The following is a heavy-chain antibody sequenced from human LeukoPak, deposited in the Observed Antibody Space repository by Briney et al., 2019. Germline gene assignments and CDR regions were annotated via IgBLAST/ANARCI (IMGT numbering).Heavy chain of an antibody. D-gene: IGHD5-18*01. CDR3: ARVDTVINAFDI. V-gene: IGHV3-53*01. J-gene: IGHJ3*02. CDR2: FYSDGTT. CDR1: GFTVSSNY. Sequence: GGSLRLSCAASGFTVSSNYMSWVRQAPGKGLEWVSLFYSDGTTYYADSVKGRFTISRDNSNNMLYLQMNSLRAEDTAVYYCARVDTVINAFDIWGQGTMVTVSS.